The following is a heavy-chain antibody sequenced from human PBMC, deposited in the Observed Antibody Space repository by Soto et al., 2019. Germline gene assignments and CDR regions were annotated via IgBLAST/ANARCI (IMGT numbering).Heavy chain of an antibody. J-gene: IGHJ4*02. D-gene: IGHD6-19*01. CDR1: GFTFSSYA. CDR2: ISGSGCST. V-gene: IGHV3-23*01. CDR3: AKRAAGTSFDY. Sequence: GGSLKLSCASSGFTFSSYAMSWVRQAPGKGLEWVSVISGSGCSTYYADSVKGRVTISRDNSKNTLYLQMNSLRAEATAVYYCAKRAAGTSFDYWGQGNLVTVSS.